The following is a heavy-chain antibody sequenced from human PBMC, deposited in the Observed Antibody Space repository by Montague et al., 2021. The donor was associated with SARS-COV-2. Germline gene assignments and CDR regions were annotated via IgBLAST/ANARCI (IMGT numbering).Heavy chain of an antibody. Sequence: SLRLSCAASGFTFSSYSMNWVRQAPGKGLEWVSSIGSSSSYIYYADSVKGRFTISRDNAKNSLYLQMNSLGAEDTAVYYCARDYHYDILTGYYSSWGQGTLVTVSS. CDR3: ARDYHYDILTGYYSS. J-gene: IGHJ5*02. CDR1: GFTFSSYS. V-gene: IGHV3-21*01. D-gene: IGHD3-9*01. CDR2: IGSSSSYI.